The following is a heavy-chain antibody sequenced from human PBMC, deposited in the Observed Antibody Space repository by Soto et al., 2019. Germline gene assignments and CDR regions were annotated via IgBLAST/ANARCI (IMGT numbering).Heavy chain of an antibody. D-gene: IGHD3-16*02. CDR2: IVPLFAAA. CDR3: ARGGTWYANSGRSYHYTAKLDS. V-gene: IGHV1-69*12. J-gene: IGHJ4*02. Sequence: QVQLEQSAAEVKKPGSSVKVSCRASGGTFGGYGLHGVRQAPGQGLEWMGGIVPLFAAANYAQRFQGRVTITGDASGGKLELPSLRPDDPAIYFCARGGTWYANSGRSYHYTAKLDSWGQGTLVTVSS. CDR1: GGTFGGYG.